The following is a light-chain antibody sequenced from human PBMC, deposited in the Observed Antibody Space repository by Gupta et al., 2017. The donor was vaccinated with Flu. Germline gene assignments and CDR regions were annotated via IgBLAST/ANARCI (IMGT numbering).Light chain of an antibody. CDR1: QSVSGSY. Sequence: EIVLTKSPGTLSLSPGERATLSCRASQSVSGSYLAWYQQKPGQAPMLLMYRASSRATGIPDRFSGSGSGTDFTLTISRLEPEDFAVYYCQQYITSPCTFGPGTKVDIK. J-gene: IGKJ3*01. CDR2: RAS. CDR3: QQYITSPCT. V-gene: IGKV3-20*01.